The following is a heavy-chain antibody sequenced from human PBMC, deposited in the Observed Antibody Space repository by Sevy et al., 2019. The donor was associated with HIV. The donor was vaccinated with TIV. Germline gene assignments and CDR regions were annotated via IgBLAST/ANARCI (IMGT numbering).Heavy chain of an antibody. D-gene: IGHD3-10*01. CDR1: GFTFSSYA. Sequence: GGSLRLSCAASGFTFSSYAIHWVRQTPGKGLEWVAVISYDGNNKYYADSVKGRFTVSRDNSKNTLYAQMNSLRAEDTAVYYCAKVHKLWSEGGFLHHWGQGTLVTVSS. CDR3: AKVHKLWSEGGFLHH. V-gene: IGHV3-30*18. CDR2: ISYDGNNK. J-gene: IGHJ1*01.